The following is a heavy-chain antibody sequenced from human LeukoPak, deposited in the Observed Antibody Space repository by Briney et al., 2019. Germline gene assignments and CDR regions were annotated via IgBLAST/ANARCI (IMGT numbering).Heavy chain of an antibody. CDR2: MNPNSGNT. Sequence: ASVKVSCKASGYTFTSYYMHWVRQAPGQGLEWMGWMNPNSGNTGYAQKFQGRVTITRNTSISTAYMELRSLRSDDTAVYYCARWYSSSWYHFDYWGQGTLVTVSS. V-gene: IGHV1-8*03. CDR1: GYTFTSYY. D-gene: IGHD6-13*01. J-gene: IGHJ4*02. CDR3: ARWYSSSWYHFDY.